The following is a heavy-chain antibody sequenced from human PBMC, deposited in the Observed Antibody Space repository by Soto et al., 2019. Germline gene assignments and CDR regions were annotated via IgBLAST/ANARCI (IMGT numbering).Heavy chain of an antibody. Sequence: QVQLVESGGGVVQPGRSLRLSCAASGFTFSSYGMHWVRQAPGKGLEWVAVIWYDGSNKYYADSVKGRFTISRDNSKNTLYLQMHSLRAEDTAVYYCARDGTMVRGYHWFDPWGQGTLVTVSS. J-gene: IGHJ5*02. V-gene: IGHV3-33*01. CDR3: ARDGTMVRGYHWFDP. CDR2: IWYDGSNK. CDR1: GFTFSSYG. D-gene: IGHD3-10*01.